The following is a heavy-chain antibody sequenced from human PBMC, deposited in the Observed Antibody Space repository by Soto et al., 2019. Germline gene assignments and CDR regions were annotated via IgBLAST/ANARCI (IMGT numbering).Heavy chain of an antibody. CDR2: ISYTGNA. D-gene: IGHD2-8*02. CDR3: VRLHCTGSSCSQGGAFDI. CDR1: GGSISSVGYF. V-gene: IGHV4-31*03. Sequence: QVQLQGSGPGLVEASQTLSLTCTVSGGSISSVGYFWTWIRQHPGKGLEWIGYISYTGNAYYDPSLNSRVIISMDTSNNHFSLRLSSVIAADTAVYYCVRLHCTGSSCSQGGAFDIWGQGTVVTVSS. J-gene: IGHJ3*02.